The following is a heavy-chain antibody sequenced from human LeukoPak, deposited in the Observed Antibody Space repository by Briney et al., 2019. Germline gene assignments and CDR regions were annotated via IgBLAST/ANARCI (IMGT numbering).Heavy chain of an antibody. D-gene: IGHD3-22*01. Sequence: GGSLRLSCAASGFTVSRNYMRWVRQAAGKGLEWVSGNSVCGGSPYYAASVKGRFTISRDNSTNTLYLQMNSLRAEDTAVYYCAKNDSSAFDIWGQGTMVTVSS. CDR2: NSVCGGSP. CDR1: GFTVSRNY. J-gene: IGHJ3*02. CDR3: AKNDSSAFDI. V-gene: IGHV3-23*01.